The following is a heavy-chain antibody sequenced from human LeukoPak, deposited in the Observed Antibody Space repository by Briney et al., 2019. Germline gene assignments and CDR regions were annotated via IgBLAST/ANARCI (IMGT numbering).Heavy chain of an antibody. D-gene: IGHD3-10*01. CDR2: IYHSGSI. CDR3: ASRGRSSGSPL. V-gene: IGHV4-39*07. J-gene: IGHJ4*02. Sequence: SETLSLTCTVSGGSISSSSYYWGWIRQPPGKGLEWIGSIYHSGSIYYNPSLKSRVTISVDTSKNQFSLKLSSVTAADTAVYYCASRGRSSGSPLWSQGTLVTVSS. CDR1: GGSISSSSYY.